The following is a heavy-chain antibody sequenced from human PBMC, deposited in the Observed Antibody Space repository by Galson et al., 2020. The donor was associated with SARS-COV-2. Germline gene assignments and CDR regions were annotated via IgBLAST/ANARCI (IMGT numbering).Heavy chain of an antibody. V-gene: IGHV4-59*13. Sequence: SETLSLTCTVSGGSISNYYWSWIRQPPGKGLEWIGYIYYTGSANYNPSLKSRVTISIDTSKKQFSLNLNSVTAADTAVYYCSRESRVTNFYDKSGPMETFNIWGQGKMVTVSS. D-gene: IGHD3-22*01. J-gene: IGHJ3*02. CDR3: SRESRVTNFYDKSGPMETFNI. CDR2: IYYTGSA. CDR1: GGSISNYY.